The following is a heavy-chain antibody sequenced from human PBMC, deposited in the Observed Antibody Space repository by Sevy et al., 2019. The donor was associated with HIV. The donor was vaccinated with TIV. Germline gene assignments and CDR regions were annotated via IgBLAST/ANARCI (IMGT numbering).Heavy chain of an antibody. CDR2: ISSNSAYI. Sequence: GGSLRLSCAASGFTFSSYRMTWVRQAPGKGLEWVSCISSNSAYINYADSVKGRFTISRDNAKNLLYLQMDSLRAEGTAVYYCARAVLEISTWRSDYWGQGTQVTVSS. V-gene: IGHV3-21*01. CDR1: GFTFSSYR. D-gene: IGHD1-1*01. CDR3: ARAVLEISTWRSDY. J-gene: IGHJ4*02.